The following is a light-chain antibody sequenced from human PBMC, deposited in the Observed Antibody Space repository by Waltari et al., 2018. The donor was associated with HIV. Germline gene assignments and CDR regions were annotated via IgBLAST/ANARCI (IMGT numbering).Light chain of an antibody. CDR2: DVN. Sequence: QSALTQPRSVSGSPGQSIIISCTGTSSDVGGYDYISWYQQHPGKVPKLIIYDVNKRPSGGPDRFSASKSGNTASLTISGLQAEDEADYYCCSYVETYILIFGGGTKVTVL. V-gene: IGLV2-11*01. CDR3: CSYVETYILI. J-gene: IGLJ2*01. CDR1: SSDVGGYDY.